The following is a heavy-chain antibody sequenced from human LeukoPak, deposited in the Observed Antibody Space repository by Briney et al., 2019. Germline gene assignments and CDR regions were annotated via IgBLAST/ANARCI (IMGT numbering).Heavy chain of an antibody. Sequence: GGSLRLSCSASGFTFSSYAMHWVRQAPGKGLEYVSAISSHGSSTYYADSVKGRFTISRDNSKNTLYLQMSSLRAEDTAVYYCVKDSILLWFGELTDDYWGQGTLVTVSS. J-gene: IGHJ4*02. CDR1: GFTFSSYA. V-gene: IGHV3-64D*06. D-gene: IGHD3-10*01. CDR3: VKDSILLWFGELTDDY. CDR2: ISSHGSST.